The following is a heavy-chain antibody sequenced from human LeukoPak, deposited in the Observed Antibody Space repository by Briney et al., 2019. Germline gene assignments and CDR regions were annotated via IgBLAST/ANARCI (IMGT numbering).Heavy chain of an antibody. J-gene: IGHJ6*03. Sequence: SESLSLTCTVSGGSVRRGNYYWTWIRQPAGSGLEWIGRIYTSGTTDYNPSLRTRVTISVDASRNQFSLNLSSVTAADTAVYYCARWSGSVTARNYYYYMDVWGEGTTVTVSS. V-gene: IGHV4-61*02. CDR3: ARWSGSVTARNYYYYMDV. CDR1: GGSVRRGNYY. D-gene: IGHD6-6*01. CDR2: IYTSGTT.